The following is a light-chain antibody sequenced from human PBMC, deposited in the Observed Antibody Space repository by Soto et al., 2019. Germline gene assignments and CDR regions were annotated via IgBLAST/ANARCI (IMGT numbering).Light chain of an antibody. CDR1: QNGDNAY. J-gene: IGKJ2*01. CDR2: GAS. Sequence: DIVLTQSPGTLSLSPGETATLSCRASQNGDNAYVAWYQQRPGQAPRLLIHGASTRATGIPDRFGGSGSGTDFALTVSRLEPEDFAVYYCQQYGSSPYTFGQGTKLEIK. CDR3: QQYGSSPYT. V-gene: IGKV3-20*01.